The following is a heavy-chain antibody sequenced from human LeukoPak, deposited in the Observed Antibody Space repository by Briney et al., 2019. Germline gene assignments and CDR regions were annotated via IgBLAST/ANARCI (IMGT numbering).Heavy chain of an antibody. CDR3: ARFTYFAGFDY. V-gene: IGHV4-4*08. Sequence: SETLSLTCSVSGGSIYSYYWSWIRQPPGKGLEFIGYIAASGTTTHNPTRKSRVTLYMDTSKMQFSMKLRSVTAADAGLYFCARFTYFAGFDYWGPGTQVIVSS. J-gene: IGHJ4*02. CDR2: IAASGTT. D-gene: IGHD3-9*01. CDR1: GGSIYSYY.